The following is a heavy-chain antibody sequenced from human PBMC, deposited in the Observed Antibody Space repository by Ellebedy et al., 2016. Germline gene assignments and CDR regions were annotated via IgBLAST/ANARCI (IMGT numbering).Heavy chain of an antibody. D-gene: IGHD6-13*01. J-gene: IGHJ6*02. V-gene: IGHV4-61*01. CDR1: GGSVSSGSYY. CDR3: ARDDSSIGYYYYGMDV. Sequence: SETLSLXXTVSGGSVSSGSYYWSWIRQPPGKGLEWIGYIYYSGSTNYNPSLKSRVTISVDTSKNQFSLKLSSVTAADTAVYYCARDDSSIGYYYYGMDVWGQGTTVTVSS. CDR2: IYYSGST.